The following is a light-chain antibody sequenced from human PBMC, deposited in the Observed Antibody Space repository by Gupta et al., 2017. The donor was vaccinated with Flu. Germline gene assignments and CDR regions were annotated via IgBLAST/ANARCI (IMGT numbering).Light chain of an antibody. CDR3: QTYVLPRT. CDR1: QEISNY. CDR2: GAS. Sequence: SPSYLSASIGDRVNITCRASQEISNYLEWYQGKPGQVPKLILRGASMGLGGVSYRFSGSGYARDFTLTSNNRQTEDVASYCGQTYVLPRTFGPGTMVDIK. V-gene: IGKV1-27*01. J-gene: IGKJ3*01.